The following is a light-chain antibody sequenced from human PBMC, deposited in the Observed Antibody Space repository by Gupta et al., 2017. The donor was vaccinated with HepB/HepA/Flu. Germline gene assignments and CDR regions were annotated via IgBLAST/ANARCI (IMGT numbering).Light chain of an antibody. CDR1: QSVTSRY. CDR2: QAS. Sequence: EIVLTQSPGILSLSPGENATLSCRASQSVTSRYLAWYQQRPGQAPRPLIYQASSRATGVSYRFNGRGFGTYFSLTISRLQPEDFAVYSCQQYGTSPPTFGQGTKVQIK. J-gene: IGKJ1*01. V-gene: IGKV3-20*01. CDR3: QQYGTSPPT.